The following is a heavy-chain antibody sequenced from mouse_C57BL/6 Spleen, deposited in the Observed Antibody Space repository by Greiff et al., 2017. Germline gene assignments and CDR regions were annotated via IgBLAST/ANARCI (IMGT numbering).Heavy chain of an antibody. CDR3: TKEATEAAWFAY. J-gene: IGHJ3*01. CDR2: ISSGGDYI. Sequence: VQLKESGEGLVKPGGSLKLSCAASGFTFSSYAMSWVRQTPEKRLEWVAYISSGGDYIYYADTVKGRFTISRDNARNTLYLQMRSLKSENTARYYCTKEATEAAWFAYWGQGTLVTVSA. V-gene: IGHV5-9-1*02. CDR1: GFTFSSYA.